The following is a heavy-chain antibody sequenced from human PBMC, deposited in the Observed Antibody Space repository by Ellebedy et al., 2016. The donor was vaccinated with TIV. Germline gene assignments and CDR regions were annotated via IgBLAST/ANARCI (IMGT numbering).Heavy chain of an antibody. CDR3: ARQEVLEDYYDSSGYYGAFDI. V-gene: IGHV4-59*08. CDR2: IYYSGST. Sequence: MPSETLSLTCAVYGGSFSGYYWSWIRQPPGKGLEWIGYIYYSGSTNYNPSLKSRVTISVDTSKNQFSLKLSSVTAADTAVYYCARQEVLEDYYDSSGYYGAFDIWGQGTMVTVSS. CDR1: GGSFSGYY. D-gene: IGHD3-22*01. J-gene: IGHJ3*02.